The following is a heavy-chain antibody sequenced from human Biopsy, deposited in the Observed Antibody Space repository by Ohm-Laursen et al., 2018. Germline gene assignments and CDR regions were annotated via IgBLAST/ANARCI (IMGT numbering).Heavy chain of an antibody. D-gene: IGHD2-15*01. CDR2: IYPGDSDS. Sequence: RESLRISCKGSGYRFGNFWIGWVRQLPGKGLEWMGSIYPGDSDSKYSQSFQGQVTISVDASVSIAYLQWSSLKASDTAMYYCARSSAAGFYFYGMDIWGQGTMVTVSS. V-gene: IGHV5-51*01. CDR3: ARSSAAGFYFYGMDI. J-gene: IGHJ6*02. CDR1: GYRFGNFW.